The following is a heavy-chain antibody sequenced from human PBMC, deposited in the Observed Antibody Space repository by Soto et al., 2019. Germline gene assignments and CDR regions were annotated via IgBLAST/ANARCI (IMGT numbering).Heavy chain of an antibody. CDR2: INVGKGNT. Sequence: QVQLVQSGAEVKKPGASVKVSCKASGYTFTSYAMHWVRQAPGQRLEWMGWINVGKGNTKYSQKFQGRVTITRDTSASTAYMELSSLRSEDTAVYYCARDTDIVVVPAAPDYYMDVWGKGTTVTVSS. CDR3: ARDTDIVVVPAAPDYYMDV. CDR1: GYTFTSYA. V-gene: IGHV1-3*01. J-gene: IGHJ6*03. D-gene: IGHD2-2*01.